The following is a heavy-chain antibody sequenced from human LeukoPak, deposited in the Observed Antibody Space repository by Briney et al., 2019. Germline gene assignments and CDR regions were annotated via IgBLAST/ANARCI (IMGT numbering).Heavy chain of an antibody. CDR2: IIPIFGTA. Sequence: SVKVSCKASGGAFSSYAISWVRQAPGQGLEWMGGIIPIFGTANYAQKFQGRVTITADESTSTAYMELSSLRSEDTAVYYCAREGPVPTLFDYWGQGTLVTVSS. V-gene: IGHV1-69*01. CDR3: AREGPVPTLFDY. CDR1: GGAFSSYA. J-gene: IGHJ4*02. D-gene: IGHD1-1*01.